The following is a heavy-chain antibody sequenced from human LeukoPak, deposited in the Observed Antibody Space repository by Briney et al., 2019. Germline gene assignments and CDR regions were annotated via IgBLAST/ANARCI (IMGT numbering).Heavy chain of an antibody. J-gene: IGHJ6*02. CDR2: ISGSGGST. V-gene: IGHV3-23*01. CDR1: GFTFSSYA. D-gene: IGHD2-15*01. Sequence: GASLRLSCAASGFTFSSYAMSWVRQAPGKGLEWVSAISGSGGSTYYADSVKGRFTISRANSKNTLYLQMNSLRAEDTAVYYCADCSGGSCYKNDYYYYGMDVWGQGTTVTVSS. CDR3: ADCSGGSCYKNDYYYYGMDV.